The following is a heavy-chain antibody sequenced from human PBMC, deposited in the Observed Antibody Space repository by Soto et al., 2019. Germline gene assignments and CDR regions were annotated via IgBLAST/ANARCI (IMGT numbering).Heavy chain of an antibody. D-gene: IGHD2-2*01. Sequence: SGPTLVNPTQTLTLTCTFSGFSLSTSGMCVSWIRQPTGKALEWLALIDWDDDKYYSTSLKTRLTISKDTSKNQVVLTMTNMDPVDTATYYCARIGLVSNLNYAIDYWGQGTLVTVSS. CDR2: IDWDDDK. V-gene: IGHV2-70*01. J-gene: IGHJ4*02. CDR3: ARIGLVSNLNYAIDY. CDR1: GFSLSTSGMC.